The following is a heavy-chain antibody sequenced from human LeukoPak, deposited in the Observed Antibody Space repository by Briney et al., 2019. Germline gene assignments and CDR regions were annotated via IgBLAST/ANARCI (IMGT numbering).Heavy chain of an antibody. Sequence: SETLSLTCTVSGGSISSSSYYWGWIRQPAGKGLDWIGRIFSSGSSKYNPSLKSRVIMSVDTSKNQFSLKLTSVTAADTAVYYCAREGGGFDYWGQGTLVTVSS. J-gene: IGHJ4*02. CDR2: IFSSGSS. D-gene: IGHD3-16*01. V-gene: IGHV4-61*02. CDR3: AREGGGFDY. CDR1: GGSISSSSYY.